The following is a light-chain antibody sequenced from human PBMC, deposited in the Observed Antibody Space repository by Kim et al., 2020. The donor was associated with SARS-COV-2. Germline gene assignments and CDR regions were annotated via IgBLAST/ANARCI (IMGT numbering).Light chain of an antibody. CDR1: TSNLGAVYD. V-gene: IGLV1-40*01. CDR3: QSYDNSLSGWV. CDR2: GNN. J-gene: IGLJ2*01. Sequence: ASISCTGSTSNLGAVYDVPCDQQFPGTAPTLVIFGNNRRPSGVPDRFSGSKSGTSASLAITGLQAEDEADYYCQSYDNSLSGWVFGGGTQLTVL.